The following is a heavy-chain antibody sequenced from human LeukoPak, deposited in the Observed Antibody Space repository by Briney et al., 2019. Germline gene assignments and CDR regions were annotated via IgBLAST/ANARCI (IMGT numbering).Heavy chain of an antibody. CDR3: ARGLAVAGTGY. CDR1: GFTFGIYW. J-gene: IGHJ4*02. D-gene: IGHD6-19*01. CDR2: IKQDGTEK. V-gene: IGHV3-7*01. Sequence: GGSLRLSCAASGFTFGIYWMSWVRQAPGKGLEWVANIKQDGTEKYYVDSVKGRFTISRDNAKNSLYLQMNSLRAEDTAVYYCARGLAVAGTGYWGQGTLVTVSS.